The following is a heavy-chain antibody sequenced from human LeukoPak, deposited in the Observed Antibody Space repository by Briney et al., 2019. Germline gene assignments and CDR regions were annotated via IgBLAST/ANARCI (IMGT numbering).Heavy chain of an antibody. Sequence: RSGGSLRLSCSASGFTFSSYSMHWVRQAPGKGLECVSAVNSNGGTDYADSVKGRFTISRDNSKNTLYLQMSSQRVEDTAVYYCAKDWRSSWETRFDYWGQGTLVTVSS. D-gene: IGHD6-13*01. CDR3: AKDWRSSWETRFDY. V-gene: IGHV3-64D*09. CDR1: GFTFSSYS. CDR2: VNSNGGT. J-gene: IGHJ4*02.